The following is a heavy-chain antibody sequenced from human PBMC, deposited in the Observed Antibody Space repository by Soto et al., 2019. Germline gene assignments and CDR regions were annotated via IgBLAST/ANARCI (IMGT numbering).Heavy chain of an antibody. D-gene: IGHD6-13*01. CDR2: ISESGGST. CDR1: GFSFRDYA. V-gene: IGHV3-23*01. CDR3: AKRSPYSSGWYSPIFDY. Sequence: GGSLRLSCAASGFSFRDYAMSWVRQAPGKGLEWVSVISESGGSTHYADSVRGRFTVSRDNSKNSPSLRMNSLRDEDTAVYFCAKRSPYSSGWYSPIFDYWGQGALVTVSS. J-gene: IGHJ4*02.